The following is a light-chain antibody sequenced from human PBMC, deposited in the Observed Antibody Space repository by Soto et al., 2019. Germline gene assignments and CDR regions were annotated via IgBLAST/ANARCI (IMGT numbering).Light chain of an antibody. CDR2: DTT. CDR1: TGAVTNGHY. V-gene: IGLV7-46*01. Sequence: QAVVTQEPSLTVSPGGTVTLTCGPSTGAVTNGHYPYWFQQKPGQAPRTLIYDTTNRHSWTPARFSGSLLGGKAALTLSGAQREDEAEYYCLLSYYGPYVFGPGSKVIVL. CDR3: LLSYYGPYV. J-gene: IGLJ1*01.